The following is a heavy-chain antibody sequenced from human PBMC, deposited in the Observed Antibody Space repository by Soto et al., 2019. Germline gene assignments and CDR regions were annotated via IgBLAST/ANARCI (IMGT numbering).Heavy chain of an antibody. CDR3: GRVMRSLLSITALDT. J-gene: IGHJ5*02. CDR1: RYTFTRDQ. Sequence: GASVKVSCKASRYTFTRDQIHWVRQAPGQGLEWMGMIDPSGGKTNYAQKFQGRVTMTRDTSTSTVYMALSGLRSEDTAIYFCGRVMRSLLSITALDTWGQGTLVTVS. CDR2: IDPSGGKT. V-gene: IGHV1-46*01. D-gene: IGHD3-10*01.